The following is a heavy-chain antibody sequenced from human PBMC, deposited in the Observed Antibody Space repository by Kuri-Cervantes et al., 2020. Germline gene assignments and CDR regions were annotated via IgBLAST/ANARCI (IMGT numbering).Heavy chain of an antibody. CDR3: ARDFAPDRISQWLVNYYGMDV. CDR1: GYTFTSYD. CDR2: MNPNSGNT. Sequence: ASVTVSCKASGYTFTSYDINWVRQATGQGLEWMGWMNPNSGNTGYAQKFQGRVTMTRNTSISTAYMELSSLRSDDTAVYYCARDFAPDRISQWLVNYYGMDVWGQGTTVTVSS. J-gene: IGHJ6*02. D-gene: IGHD6-19*01. V-gene: IGHV1-8*01.